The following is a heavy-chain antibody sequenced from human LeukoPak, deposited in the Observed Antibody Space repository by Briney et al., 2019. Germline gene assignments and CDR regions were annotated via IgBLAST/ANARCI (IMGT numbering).Heavy chain of an antibody. Sequence: GGSLRLSCAASGFTFSSYSMNWVRQAPGKGLEWVSSISSSSSYIYYADSVKGRFTISRDNAKNSLYLQMNSLRAEDTAVCYCARVRGIVVVPAAPFDYWGQGTLVTVSS. CDR2: ISSSSSYI. CDR3: ARVRGIVVVPAAPFDY. J-gene: IGHJ4*02. D-gene: IGHD2-2*01. V-gene: IGHV3-21*01. CDR1: GFTFSSYS.